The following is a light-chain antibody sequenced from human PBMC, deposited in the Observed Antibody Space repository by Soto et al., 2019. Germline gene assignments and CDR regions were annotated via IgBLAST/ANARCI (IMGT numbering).Light chain of an antibody. CDR3: QQYAVSPIT. V-gene: IGKV3-20*01. Sequence: EIVLTQSPFTLSLSPGEGATLSCRASQTVSKNYLAWYHQKPGQAPRLLIYAASTRATGIPDRFSGSGSGTDFTLTISRLEPEDFAVFYCQQYAVSPITFGQGTRLEIK. CDR2: AAS. CDR1: QTVSKNY. J-gene: IGKJ5*01.